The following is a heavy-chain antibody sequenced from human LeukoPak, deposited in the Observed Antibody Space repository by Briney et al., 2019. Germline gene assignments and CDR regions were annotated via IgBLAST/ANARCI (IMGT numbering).Heavy chain of an antibody. CDR3: ARGGASGSHRARTYYYYMDV. Sequence: ASVKVSCKASGYTFTSYVISWVRQAPGQGLEWMGWISAYNGNTNYAQNLQGRVTMTTDTSTSTAYMELRSLRSDDTAVYYCARGGASGSHRARTYYYYMDVWGKGTTVTVSS. V-gene: IGHV1-18*01. J-gene: IGHJ6*03. CDR1: GYTFTSYV. D-gene: IGHD3-10*01. CDR2: ISAYNGNT.